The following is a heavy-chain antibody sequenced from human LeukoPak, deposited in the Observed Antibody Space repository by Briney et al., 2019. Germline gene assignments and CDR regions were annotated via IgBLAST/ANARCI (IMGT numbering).Heavy chain of an antibody. J-gene: IGHJ4*02. CDR3: ARDKAVGPTLLDY. D-gene: IGHD1-26*01. CDR2: ISSSGSTI. CDR1: GFTFSSYE. Sequence: GGSLRLSCAASGFTFSSYEMNWVRQAPGKGLEWVSYISSSGSTIYYADSVKGRFTISRDNSKNTLYLQMNSLRAEDTAVYYCARDKAVGPTLLDYWGQGTLVTVSS. V-gene: IGHV3-48*03.